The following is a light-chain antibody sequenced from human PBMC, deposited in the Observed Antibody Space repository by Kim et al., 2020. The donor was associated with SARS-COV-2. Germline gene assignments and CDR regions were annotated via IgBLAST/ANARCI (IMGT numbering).Light chain of an antibody. CDR2: KAS. J-gene: IGKJ1*01. V-gene: IGKV1-5*03. Sequence: SVEDRVTISCRDSESINNWLAWFQQKPGKAPKLLIFKASSLYDGAPSMFSGSGAGTDFTLTITSLQPEEFATYYCQHYSGYSQWTFGVGTKVYI. CDR1: ESINNW. CDR3: QHYSGYSQWT.